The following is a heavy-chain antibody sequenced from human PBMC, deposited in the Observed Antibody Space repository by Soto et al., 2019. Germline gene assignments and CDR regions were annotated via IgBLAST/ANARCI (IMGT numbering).Heavy chain of an antibody. CDR3: AKDFDYYYGMDV. V-gene: IGHV3-23*01. CDR1: GFTFSSYA. CDR2: ISGSGGST. Sequence: GGSLRLSCAASGFTFSSYAMSWVRQAPGKGLEWVSAISGSGGSTYYADAVKGRFTISRDNSKNTLYPQMNSLRAEDTAVYYRAKDFDYYYGMDVWGQGTTVTVS. J-gene: IGHJ6*02.